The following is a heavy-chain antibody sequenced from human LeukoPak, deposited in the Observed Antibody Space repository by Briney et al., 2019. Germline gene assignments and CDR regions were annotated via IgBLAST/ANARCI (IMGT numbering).Heavy chain of an antibody. CDR1: GGSISSGGYY. J-gene: IGHJ5*02. V-gene: IGHV4-31*03. Sequence: PSETLSLTSTVSGGSISSGGYYWSWIRQHPGKGLEWIGYIYYSGSTYYNPSRKSRVTISVNTSKNQFCLKRSSVTAADTAVYYCARTHNGPVVPAVPNWFDRWGQGTLVTVSS. CDR3: ARTHNGPVVPAVPNWFDR. D-gene: IGHD2-2*01. CDR2: IYYSGST.